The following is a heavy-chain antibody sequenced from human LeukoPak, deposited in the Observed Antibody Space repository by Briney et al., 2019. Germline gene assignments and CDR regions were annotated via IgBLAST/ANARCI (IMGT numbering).Heavy chain of an antibody. D-gene: IGHD6-19*01. Sequence: PVGSPRLSCAASGFTFDDYAMHWVRQAPGKGLEWGSGISWNSGSIGYADSVKGRFTISRDNAKNSLYLQMNSLRAEDMALYYCAKGQYSSGWYVFDYWGQGNLVRVSS. CDR1: GFTFDDYA. CDR2: ISWNSGSI. V-gene: IGHV3-9*03. CDR3: AKGQYSSGWYVFDY. J-gene: IGHJ4*02.